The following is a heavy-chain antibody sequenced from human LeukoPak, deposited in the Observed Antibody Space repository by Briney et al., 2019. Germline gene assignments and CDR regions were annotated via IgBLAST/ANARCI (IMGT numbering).Heavy chain of an antibody. CDR2: INPNSGDP. V-gene: IGHV1-2*02. CDR1: GYTPTKLS. D-gene: IGHD3-16*02. CDR3: SRVAPLRLGELSFLRFWDY. J-gene: IGHJ4*02. Sequence: ASVKVSCKVSGYTPTKLSMHGVRQAPGQGLEWLGWINPNSGDPKYAQKFQGRVTMTRDTSITTAYMELSRLRSDDTAVYYCSRVAPLRLGELSFLRFWDYWGQGTLITVSS.